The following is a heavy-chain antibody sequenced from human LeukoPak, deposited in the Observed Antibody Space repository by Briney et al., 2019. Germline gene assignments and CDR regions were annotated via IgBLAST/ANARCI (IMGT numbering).Heavy chain of an antibody. V-gene: IGHV6-1*01. D-gene: IGHD6-19*01. J-gene: IGHJ4*02. CDR1: GDSVSSNSAA. CDR3: AREGVAGTMVIFDY. CDR2: TYYRSKWYN. Sequence: SQTLSLTCAISGDSVSSNSAALNWIRQSPSRGLEWLVRTYYRSKWYNDYAVSVKSRITINPDTSKNQFSLQLNSVTPEDTAVYYCAREGVAGTMVIFDYWGQGTLVTVSS.